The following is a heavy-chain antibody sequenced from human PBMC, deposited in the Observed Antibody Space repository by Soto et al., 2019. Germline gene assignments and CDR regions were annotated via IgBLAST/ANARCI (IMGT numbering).Heavy chain of an antibody. J-gene: IGHJ6*02. Sequence: PGESLKISCKGSGYSFTSYWISWVRQMPGKGLGWMGRIDPSDSYTNYSPSFQGHVTISADKSISTAYLQWSSLKASDTAMYYCARLMTFVTAGLQHYYYGMDVWGQGTTVTVSS. CDR1: GYSFTSYW. CDR3: ARLMTFVTAGLQHYYYGMDV. CDR2: IDPSDSYT. D-gene: IGHD2-2*01. V-gene: IGHV5-10-1*01.